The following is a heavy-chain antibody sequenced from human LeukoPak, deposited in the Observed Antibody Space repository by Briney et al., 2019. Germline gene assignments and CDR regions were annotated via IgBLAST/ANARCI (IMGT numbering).Heavy chain of an antibody. Sequence: ASVKVSCKASGYTFTGYYMHWVRQAPGQGLEWMGWINPNSGGTNYAQKFQGRVTMTRDTSISTAYVELSRLRSDDTAVYYCAPDCSSTSCSDTNWNGPRGFDPWGQGTLVTVSS. J-gene: IGHJ5*02. D-gene: IGHD2-2*01. V-gene: IGHV1-2*02. CDR1: GYTFTGYY. CDR3: APDCSSTSCSDTNWNGPRGFDP. CDR2: INPNSGGT.